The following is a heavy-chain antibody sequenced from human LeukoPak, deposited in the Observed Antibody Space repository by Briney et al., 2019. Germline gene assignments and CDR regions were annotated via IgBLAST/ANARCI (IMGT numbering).Heavy chain of an antibody. CDR3: ASSPKTTVTPGD. CDR2: ISYDGSNK. Sequence: PGGSLRLSCAASGFTFSSYAMHWVRQAPGKGLEWVAVISYDGSNKYYADSVKGRFTISRDNSKNTLYLQMNSLRAEDTAVYYCASSPKTTVTPGDWGQGTLVTVSS. J-gene: IGHJ4*02. V-gene: IGHV3-30*04. CDR1: GFTFSSYA. D-gene: IGHD4-17*01.